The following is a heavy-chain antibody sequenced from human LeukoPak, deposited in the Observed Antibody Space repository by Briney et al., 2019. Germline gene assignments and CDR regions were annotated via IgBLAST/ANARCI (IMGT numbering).Heavy chain of an antibody. V-gene: IGHV1-2*02. Sequence: ASVKVSCKASGYTFTGYYMHWVRQAPGQGLEWMGWINPNSGGTNYAQKFQGRVTMTRDTSISTAYMELSRLRSDDTAVYYCARVGKIQLWLIGVDYFDYWGQGTLVTVSS. CDR2: INPNSGGT. D-gene: IGHD5-18*01. J-gene: IGHJ4*02. CDR3: ARVGKIQLWLIGVDYFDY. CDR1: GYTFTGYY.